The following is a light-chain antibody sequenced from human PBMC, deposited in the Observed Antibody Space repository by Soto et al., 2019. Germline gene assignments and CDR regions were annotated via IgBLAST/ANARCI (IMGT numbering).Light chain of an antibody. CDR1: KDKTY. Sequence: RQSPASLSSSARKSASLCCSARKDKTYLAWYQQKPGQPPRLLIYEASNRVSGIPDRFRGSGSGTDFTLTISRLEPDDFAVYYCQQHSSSQITFGQGTRLEIK. V-gene: IGKV3-11*01. CDR2: EAS. J-gene: IGKJ5*01. CDR3: QQHSSSQIT.